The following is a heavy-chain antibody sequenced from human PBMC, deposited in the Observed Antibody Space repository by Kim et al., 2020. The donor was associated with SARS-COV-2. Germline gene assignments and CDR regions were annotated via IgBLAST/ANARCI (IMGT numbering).Heavy chain of an antibody. CDR1: GFTFSSYW. J-gene: IGHJ4*02. D-gene: IGHD6-19*01. CDR2: IKQDGSEK. V-gene: IGHV3-7*03. Sequence: LSLTCAASGFTFSSYWMSWVRQAPGKGLEWVANIKQDGSEKYYVDSVKGRFTISRDNAKNSLYLQMNSLRAEDTAVYYCARILAVAGTDFDYWGQGTLVTVSS. CDR3: ARILAVAGTDFDY.